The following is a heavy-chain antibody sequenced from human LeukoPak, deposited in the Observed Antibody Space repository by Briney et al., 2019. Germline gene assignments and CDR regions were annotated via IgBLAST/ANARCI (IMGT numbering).Heavy chain of an antibody. CDR3: AKLGTDCSGASCYRRSFDY. V-gene: IGHV3-23*01. J-gene: IGHJ4*02. CDR1: GFTFSIHA. D-gene: IGHD2-15*01. Sequence: PGGSLRLSRAASGFTFSIHAMSWVRQPPGKGLEWVSAITESGDSTYYADSVEGRFTISRDNSKNPLYLQMNSLRAEDTAVYYCAKLGTDCSGASCYRRSFDYWGREPWSPSPQ. CDR2: ITESGDST.